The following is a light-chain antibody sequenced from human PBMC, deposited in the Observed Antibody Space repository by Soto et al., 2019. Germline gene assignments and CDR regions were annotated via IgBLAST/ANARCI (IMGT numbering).Light chain of an antibody. CDR1: QSISSE. CDR3: QQGHNWPLT. V-gene: IGKV3-15*01. CDR2: GAS. J-gene: IGKJ2*01. Sequence: EIVMTQSPATLSVSPGERATLSCRASQSISSELAWYQQRPGQLPRLLIYGASTRATGVPDRFTGSGSGSDFTLTISGLQSEDFAVYYCQQGHNWPLTFGQGTRLEI.